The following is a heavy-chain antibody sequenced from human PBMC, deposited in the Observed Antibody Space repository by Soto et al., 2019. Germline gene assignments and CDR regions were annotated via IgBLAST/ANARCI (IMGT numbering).Heavy chain of an antibody. Sequence: PGGSLRLSCAASGFTFSSYAMHWVRQAPGKGLEWVAVISYDGSNKYYADSVEGRFTISRDNSKNTLYLQMNSLRAEDTAVYYCASATTVTFFDYWGQGTLVTVSS. CDR2: ISYDGSNK. D-gene: IGHD4-17*01. CDR1: GFTFSSYA. V-gene: IGHV3-30-3*01. J-gene: IGHJ4*02. CDR3: ASATTVTFFDY.